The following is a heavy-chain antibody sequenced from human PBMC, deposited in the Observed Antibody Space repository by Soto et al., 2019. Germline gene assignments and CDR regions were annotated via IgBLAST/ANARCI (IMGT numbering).Heavy chain of an antibody. CDR3: ARLAYYDSSGPTDY. V-gene: IGHV1-69*01. CDR1: GGTFSSYA. D-gene: IGHD3-22*01. CDR2: IIPIFGTA. Sequence: QVQLVQSGAEVKKPGSSVKVSCKASGGTFSSYAISWVRQAPGQGLEWMGGIIPIFGTANYAQKFQGRVTITADQSTSTAYMELSSLRSEDTAVDDGARLAYYDSSGPTDYSGQGTLGTVSS. J-gene: IGHJ4*02.